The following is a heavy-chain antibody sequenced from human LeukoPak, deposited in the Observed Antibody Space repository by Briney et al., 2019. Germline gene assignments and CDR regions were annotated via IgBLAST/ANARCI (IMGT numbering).Heavy chain of an antibody. CDR2: ISGSGGST. D-gene: IGHD5-24*01. V-gene: IGHV3-23*01. CDR3: AKDHEMATIIPYFDY. J-gene: IGHJ4*02. Sequence: GGSLRLSCAASGFTFSSYAMSWVRQAPGKGLEWVPAISGSGGSTYYADSVKGRFTISRDNSKNTLYLQMNSLRAEDTAVYYCAKDHEMATIIPYFDYWGQGTLVTVSS. CDR1: GFTFSSYA.